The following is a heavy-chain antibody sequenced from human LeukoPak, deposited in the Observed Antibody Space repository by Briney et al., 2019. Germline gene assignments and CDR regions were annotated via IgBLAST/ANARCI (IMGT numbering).Heavy chain of an antibody. V-gene: IGHV1-69*13. D-gene: IGHD4-11*01. Sequence: SVKVSCKASGGTFSSYAISWVRQAPGQGLEWMGGIIPIFGTANYAQKFQGRVTITADESTSTAYMELSSLRSEDTAVYYCARGRATVTTPGTWGGLDAFDIWGQGTMVTVSS. CDR2: IIPIFGTA. J-gene: IGHJ3*02. CDR3: ARGRATVTTPGTWGGLDAFDI. CDR1: GGTFSSYA.